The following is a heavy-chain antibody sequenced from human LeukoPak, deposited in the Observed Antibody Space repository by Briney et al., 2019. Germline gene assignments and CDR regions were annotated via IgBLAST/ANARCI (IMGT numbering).Heavy chain of an antibody. CDR1: GYTFTTYG. J-gene: IGHJ3*02. D-gene: IGHD6-19*01. CDR2: ISGYNGNT. V-gene: IGHV1-18*01. Sequence: ASVKVSCKASGYTFTTYGIGWVRQAPGQGLEWMGWISGYNGNTNYAQKFQGRVTMTTDTSTSTAYMELSSLRSEDTAVYYCAAVLGAFDIWGQGTMVTVSS. CDR3: AAVLGAFDI.